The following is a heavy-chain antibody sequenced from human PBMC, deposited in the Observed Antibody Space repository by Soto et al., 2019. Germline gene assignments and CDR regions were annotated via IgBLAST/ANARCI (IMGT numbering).Heavy chain of an antibody. CDR2: ISYDGSNK. Sequence: ESVGGVVQPGRSLRLSCAASGFTFSSYGMHWVRQAPGKGLEWVAVISYDGSNKYYADSVKGRFTISRDNSKNTLYLQMNSLRAEDTAVYYCANSGDGAFDIWGQGTMVTVSS. CDR3: ANSGDGAFDI. CDR1: GFTFSSYG. V-gene: IGHV3-30*18. J-gene: IGHJ3*02.